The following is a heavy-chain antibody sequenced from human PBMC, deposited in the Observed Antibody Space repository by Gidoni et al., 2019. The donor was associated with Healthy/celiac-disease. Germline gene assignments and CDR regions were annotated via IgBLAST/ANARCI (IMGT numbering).Heavy chain of an antibody. J-gene: IGHJ5*02. CDR1: GGSFSGYY. D-gene: IGHD5-18*01. Sequence: QVQLQQWGAGLLKPSETLSLTCAVYGGSFSGYYWSWIRQPPGKGLEWIGEINHSGSTNYNPSLKSRVTISVDTSKNQFSLKLSSVTAADTAVYYCARGLGRVYSYGSNWFDPWGQGTLVTVSS. CDR3: ARGLGRVYSYGSNWFDP. CDR2: INHSGST. V-gene: IGHV4-34*01.